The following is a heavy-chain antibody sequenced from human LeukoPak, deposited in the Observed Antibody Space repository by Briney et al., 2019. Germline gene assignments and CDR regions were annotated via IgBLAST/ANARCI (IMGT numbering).Heavy chain of an antibody. D-gene: IGHD1-26*01. CDR3: ARGGYGGSYYRNYWYFDL. J-gene: IGHJ2*01. CDR2: IIPILGIA. V-gene: IGHV1-69*04. CDR1: GGTFSSYA. Sequence: SVKVSCKASGGTFSSYAISWVRQAPGQGLEWMGRIIPILGIANYAQKFQGRVTITADKSTSTAYMELSSLRSEDTAVYYCARGGYGGSYYRNYWYFDLWGRGTLVTVSS.